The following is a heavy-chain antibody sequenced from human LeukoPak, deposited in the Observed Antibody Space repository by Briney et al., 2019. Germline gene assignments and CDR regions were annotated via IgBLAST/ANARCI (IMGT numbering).Heavy chain of an antibody. J-gene: IGHJ4*02. CDR3: ATDRYGDGYIPY. Sequence: ASVKVSCKASGYTFTSYYMHWVRQAPGQGFEWMGTINPSGGSTTYSQKFQGRVTMTEDTSTDTAYMELSSLRSEDTAVYYCATDRYGDGYIPYWGQGTLVTVSS. D-gene: IGHD5-24*01. CDR2: INPSGGST. V-gene: IGHV1-46*01. CDR1: GYTFTSYY.